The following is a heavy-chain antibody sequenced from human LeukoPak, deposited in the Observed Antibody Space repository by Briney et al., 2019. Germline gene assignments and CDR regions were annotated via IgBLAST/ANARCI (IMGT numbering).Heavy chain of an antibody. D-gene: IGHD3-10*01. J-gene: IGHJ4*02. CDR1: GFTFSSYA. CDR2: IWYDGSNK. CDR3: ARAGYYYGSGSYYLHY. V-gene: IGHV3-33*08. Sequence: GGSLRLSCAASGFTFSSYAMSWVRQAPGKGLEWVAVIWYDGSNKYYADSVKGRFTISRDNSKNTLYLQMNSLRAEDTAVYYCARAGYYYGSGSYYLHYWGQGTLVTVSS.